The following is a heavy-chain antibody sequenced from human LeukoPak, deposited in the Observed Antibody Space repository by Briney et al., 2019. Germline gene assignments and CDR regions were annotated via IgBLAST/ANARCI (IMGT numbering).Heavy chain of an antibody. J-gene: IGHJ4*02. V-gene: IGHV3-23*01. CDR1: GFTFSSYG. CDR3: AKVATGTNSAFDS. CDR2: ISGSGGST. Sequence: GGSLRLSCAASGFTFSSYGMHWVRQAPGKGLEWVSAISGSGGSTYYADSVKGRFTISRDNSKNTLYLQMNSLRVEDMAVYYCAKVATGTNSAFDSWGQGTLVTVSS. D-gene: IGHD1-26*01.